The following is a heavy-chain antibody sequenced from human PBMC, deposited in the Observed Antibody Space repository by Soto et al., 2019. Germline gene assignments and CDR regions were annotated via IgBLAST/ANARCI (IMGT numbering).Heavy chain of an antibody. CDR1: GGSISSSSYY. CDR2: IYYSGST. V-gene: IGHV4-39*01. CDR3: ARVRFLEWLSYHMDV. J-gene: IGHJ6*03. D-gene: IGHD3-3*01. Sequence: QLQLQESGPGLVKPSETLSLTCTVSGGSISSSSYYWGWIRQPPGKGLEWIGSIYYSGSTYYNPSLKSRVTISVDTSKNQFSLKLSSVTAADTAVYYCARVRFLEWLSYHMDVWGKGTTVTVSS.